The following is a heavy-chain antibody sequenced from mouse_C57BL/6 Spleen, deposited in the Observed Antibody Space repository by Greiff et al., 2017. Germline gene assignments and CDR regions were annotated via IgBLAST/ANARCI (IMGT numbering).Heavy chain of an antibody. Sequence: VQLQQPGAELVRPGTSVKLSCAASGYTFTSYWMHWVKQSPGQGLEWIGVIDPADSYTNYNEKFKGTATLAVDTSSSTAYMQLSSLTSEDSAVYYCARSGGSSLCDWGKGTTLTVSS. D-gene: IGHD1-1*01. CDR3: ARSGGSSLCD. V-gene: IGHV1-59*01. CDR1: GYTFTSYW. J-gene: IGHJ2*01. CDR2: IDPADSYT.